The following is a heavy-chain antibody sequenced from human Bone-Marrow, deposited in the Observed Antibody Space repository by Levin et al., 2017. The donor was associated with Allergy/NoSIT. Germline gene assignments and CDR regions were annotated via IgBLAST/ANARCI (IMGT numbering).Heavy chain of an antibody. D-gene: IGHD3-22*01. CDR2: ISHRGST. Sequence: SQTLSLTCTVSGRPISSGNWWTWVRQAPGKGLEWIGEISHRGSTNYNPSLTSRVIISLDTSKNQFSLRLTSLTAADTAVYYCTRDPYERSWFDPWGQGTLVTVSS. J-gene: IGHJ5*02. CDR3: TRDPYERSWFDP. CDR1: GRPISSGNW. V-gene: IGHV4-4*02.